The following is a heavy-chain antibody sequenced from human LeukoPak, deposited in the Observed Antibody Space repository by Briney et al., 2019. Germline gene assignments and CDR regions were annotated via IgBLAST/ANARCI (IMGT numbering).Heavy chain of an antibody. CDR1: GFTFNSYW. CDR3: ARKGWYSDL. V-gene: IGHV3-7*01. J-gene: IGHJ2*01. Sequence: PGGSLRLSCAASGFTFNSYWMTWVRQAPGKGLEGVASINQDGSQKYYVESLKGRFTISRDNAKNSHYLQMNSLRAEDTAVYYCARKGWYSDLWGRGTLVSVSS. CDR2: INQDGSQK.